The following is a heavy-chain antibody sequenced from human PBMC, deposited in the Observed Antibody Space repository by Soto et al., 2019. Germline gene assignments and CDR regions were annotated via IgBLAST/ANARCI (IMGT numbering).Heavy chain of an antibody. V-gene: IGHV1-69*12. D-gene: IGHD3-22*01. CDR2: IIPIFGTA. Sequence: QVQLVQSGAEVKKPGSSVKVSCKASGGTFSSYAISWVRQAPGQGLEWMGGIIPIFGTADYAQKFQGRVTITADESTSTAYMELSSLRSEDTAVYYCARHDDSSAYYYYGMDVWGQGTTVSFSS. CDR3: ARHDDSSAYYYYGMDV. J-gene: IGHJ6*02. CDR1: GGTFSSYA.